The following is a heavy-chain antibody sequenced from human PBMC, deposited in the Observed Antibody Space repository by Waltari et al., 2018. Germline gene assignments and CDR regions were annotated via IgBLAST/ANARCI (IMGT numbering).Heavy chain of an antibody. J-gene: IGHJ4*02. CDR1: GFAFTGFG. Sequence: QEQLVESGGGVVQPGRSLRLSCAASGFAFTGFGMHWVRQAPGKGLGWVAVIWYDGGNKYYADSVKGRFTISRDNSNNTLYLQMNSLRLEDTAVYYCATPFYNWYDPLHSWGQGTLVAVSS. CDR3: ATPFYNWYDPLHS. CDR2: IWYDGGNK. V-gene: IGHV3-33*01. D-gene: IGHD1-20*01.